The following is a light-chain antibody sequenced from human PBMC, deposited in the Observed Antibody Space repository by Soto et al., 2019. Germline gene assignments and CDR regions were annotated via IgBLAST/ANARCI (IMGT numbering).Light chain of an antibody. Sequence: EIVLTQSPGTLSLSPGERATLSCRASQSVTSNYVAWYQQKPGQAPRLLIYGASSRATGIPDRFSGSGSGTDFTLTISRLEPKDFAVYYCQQYGSPPQTFGKGTKVDIK. CDR2: GAS. CDR1: QSVTSNY. V-gene: IGKV3-20*01. J-gene: IGKJ1*01. CDR3: QQYGSPPQT.